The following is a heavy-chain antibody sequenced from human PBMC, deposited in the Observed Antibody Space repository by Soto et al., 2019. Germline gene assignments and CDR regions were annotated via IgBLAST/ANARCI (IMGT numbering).Heavy chain of an antibody. Sequence: ASVKVSCKAAGYTFTSYYIHWVRQAPGQGLEWMGWINPITGGTNYAPKFQGRVTMTRDTSITTAYMELSRLRSDDTAVYYCARNYYDSSERDYLDYWGPGTQVTVYS. V-gene: IGHV1-2*02. CDR3: ARNYYDSSERDYLDY. CDR1: GYTFTSYY. J-gene: IGHJ4*02. D-gene: IGHD3-22*01. CDR2: INPITGGT.